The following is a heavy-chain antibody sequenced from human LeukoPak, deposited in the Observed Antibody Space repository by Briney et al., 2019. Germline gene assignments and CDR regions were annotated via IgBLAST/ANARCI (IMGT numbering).Heavy chain of an antibody. D-gene: IGHD1-20*01. V-gene: IGHV1-2*06. CDR3: ARDASNWSAFDS. CDR2: INANSSVS. CDR1: GYTFSGYS. Sequence: GASVKVSCKASGYTFSGYSMHWVRQPPGQGLEWMVRINANSSVSYYAQKFQGRVTMTSDTSITTAYMELSSLTSDDTAKYYCARDASNWSAFDSWGQGTLVIVSS. J-gene: IGHJ5*01.